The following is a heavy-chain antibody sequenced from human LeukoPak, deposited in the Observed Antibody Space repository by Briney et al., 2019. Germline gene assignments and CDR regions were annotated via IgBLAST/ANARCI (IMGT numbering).Heavy chain of an antibody. J-gene: IGHJ4*02. CDR3: VRQTGGTVITIIDY. V-gene: IGHV5-51*01. Sequence: GESLKISCKGSGYSFISYWIVWVRQMPGKGLEWMGIIYPGDSDTRYSPSFQGQVTISADKSINTAYLQWSSLKASDTAIYYCVRQTGGTVITIIDYWGQGTLVTVPS. CDR1: GYSFISYW. CDR2: IYPGDSDT. D-gene: IGHD4-17*01.